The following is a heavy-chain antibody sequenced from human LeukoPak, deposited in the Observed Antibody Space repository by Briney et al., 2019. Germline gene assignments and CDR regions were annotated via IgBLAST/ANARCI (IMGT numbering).Heavy chain of an antibody. CDR1: GYSFTSNW. V-gene: IGHV5-51*01. CDR3: ARRLMYYYDTSGYDVAFDI. Sequence: GESLKISCKGSGYSFTSNWIGWVRQMPGKGLEGMGIIYPGDADTRYNPSFQGQVTISADKSISSASLQWSSLKASDTAMYYCARRLMYYYDTSGYDVAFDIWGQGTMVTVSS. D-gene: IGHD3-22*01. J-gene: IGHJ3*02. CDR2: IYPGDADT.